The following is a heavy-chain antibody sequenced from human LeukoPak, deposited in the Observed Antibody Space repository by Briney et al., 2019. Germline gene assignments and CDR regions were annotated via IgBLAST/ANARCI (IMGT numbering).Heavy chain of an antibody. V-gene: IGHV1-2*04. CDR1: GYTFTGYY. Sequence: ASVKVSCKASGYTFTGYYMHWVRQAPGQGLEWMGWINPNSGGTNYAQKFQGWVTMTRDMSISTAYMELSRLRSDDTAVYYCARSRMVRGVIHFDYWGQGTLVTVSS. J-gene: IGHJ4*02. CDR2: INPNSGGT. CDR3: ARSRMVRGVIHFDY. D-gene: IGHD3-10*01.